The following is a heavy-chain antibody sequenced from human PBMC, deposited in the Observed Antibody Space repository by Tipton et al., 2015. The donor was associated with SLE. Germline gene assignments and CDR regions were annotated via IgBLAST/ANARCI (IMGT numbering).Heavy chain of an antibody. V-gene: IGHV4-59*12. CDR2: MFDTGST. Sequence: TLSLTCTVSGDSISSYNLTWIRKPPGRRLEWIAYMFDTGSTKYNPTHQSRVPISLDTSKNKISLTLTPVTSADTAVYYCARRTRPCKSNCRDDVDNW. J-gene: IGHJ5*01. D-gene: IGHD1-1*01. CDR1: GDSISSYN. CDR3: ARRTRPCKSNCRDDVDNW.